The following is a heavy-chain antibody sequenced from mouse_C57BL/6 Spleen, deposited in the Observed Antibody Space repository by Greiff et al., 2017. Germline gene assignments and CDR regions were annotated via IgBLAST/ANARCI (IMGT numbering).Heavy chain of an antibody. CDR2: INPGSGGT. D-gene: IGHD2-4*01. J-gene: IGHJ2*01. V-gene: IGHV1-54*01. CDR3: AKGYDYDGYYFDD. CDR1: GYAFTNYL. Sequence: QVQLQQSGAELVRPGTSVKVSCKASGYAFTNYLLEWVKQRPGQGLEWIGVINPGSGGTNYNEKFKGKATLTADKSSSTAYMQLSSLTSEDSAVYFCAKGYDYDGYYFDDWGQGTTLTVSS.